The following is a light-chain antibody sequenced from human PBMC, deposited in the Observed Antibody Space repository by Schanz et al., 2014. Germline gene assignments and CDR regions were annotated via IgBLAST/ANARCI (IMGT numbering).Light chain of an antibody. CDR2: AAS. CDR3: QQLNSYPWT. Sequence: IQLTQSPSSLSASVGDRVTLTCRASQGISSYLAWYQQKPGKAPKLLIYAASTLQSGVPSRFSGSRSGTDFTLTISSLQPEDFATYYCQQLNSYPWTFGQGTKVEIK. J-gene: IGKJ1*01. V-gene: IGKV1-9*01. CDR1: QGISSY.